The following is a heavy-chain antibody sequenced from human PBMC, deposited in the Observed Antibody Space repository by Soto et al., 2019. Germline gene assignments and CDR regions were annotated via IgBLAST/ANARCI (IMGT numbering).Heavy chain of an antibody. CDR2: INAGNGNT. V-gene: IGHV1-3*01. CDR3: ARDVIDPLFPDFDY. J-gene: IGHJ4*02. CDR1: GHTFTSYA. Sequence: ASVKVSCKASGHTFTSYAMHWVRQAPGQRLEWMGWINAGNGNTKYSQKFQGRVTITRDTSASTAYMELSSLRSEDTAVYYCARDVIDPLFPDFDYWGQGTLVTVSS. D-gene: IGHD2-21*01.